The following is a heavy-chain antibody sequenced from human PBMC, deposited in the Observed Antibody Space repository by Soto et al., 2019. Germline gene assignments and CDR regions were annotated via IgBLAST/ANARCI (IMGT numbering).Heavy chain of an antibody. Sequence: ESGGGLVQPGGSLRLSCAASGFTFSSYAMHWVRQAPGKGLEYVSAISSNGGSTYYANSVKGRFTISRDNSKNTLYLQMGSLRAEDMAVYYCARAHSFYGPFGYWGQGTLVTVSS. V-gene: IGHV3-64*01. J-gene: IGHJ4*02. CDR1: GFTFSSYA. CDR3: ARAHSFYGPFGY. CDR2: ISSNGGST. D-gene: IGHD3-10*01.